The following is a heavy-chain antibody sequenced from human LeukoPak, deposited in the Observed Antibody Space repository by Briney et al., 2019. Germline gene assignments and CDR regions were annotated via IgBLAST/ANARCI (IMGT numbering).Heavy chain of an antibody. J-gene: IGHJ4*02. CDR1: GYTFTSYY. D-gene: IGHD3-22*01. V-gene: IGHV1-46*01. CDR2: INPSGGST. CDR3: ARPYFYDSRRGYFDY. Sequence: VSVKVSCKASGYTFTSYYMHWVRQAPGQGLEWMGIINPSGGSTSYAQKFQGRVTMTRDTSTSTVYMELSSLRSEDTAVYYCARPYFYDSRRGYFDYWGQGTLVTVSS.